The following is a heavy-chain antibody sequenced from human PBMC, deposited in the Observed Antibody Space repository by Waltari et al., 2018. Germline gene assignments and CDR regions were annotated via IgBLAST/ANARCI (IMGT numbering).Heavy chain of an antibody. CDR1: GRSISSYY. D-gene: IGHD2-15*01. V-gene: IGHV4-4*07. J-gene: IGHJ6*02. CDR3: ARGGSGLYYYYGMDV. Sequence: QVQLQESGPGLVKPSETLSLTCTVAGRSISSYYWSWLPQPAGKGPEWIGRIYTSGSTNYNPSLKSRVTMSVDTSKNQFSLKLSSVTAADTAVYYCARGGSGLYYYYGMDVWGQGTTVTVSS. CDR2: IYTSGST.